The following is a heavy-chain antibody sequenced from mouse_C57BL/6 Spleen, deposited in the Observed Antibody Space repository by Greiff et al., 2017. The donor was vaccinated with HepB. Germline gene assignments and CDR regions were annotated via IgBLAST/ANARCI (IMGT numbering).Heavy chain of an antibody. V-gene: IGHV1-15*01. Sequence: SGAELVRPGASVTLSCKASGYTFTDYEMHWVKQTPVHGLEWIGAIDPETGGTAYNQKFKGKAILTADKSSSTAYMELRSLTSEDSAVYYCTIYYGYDGWGQGTLVTVSA. D-gene: IGHD2-2*01. CDR2: IDPETGGT. CDR1: GYTFTDYE. J-gene: IGHJ3*02. CDR3: TIYYGYDG.